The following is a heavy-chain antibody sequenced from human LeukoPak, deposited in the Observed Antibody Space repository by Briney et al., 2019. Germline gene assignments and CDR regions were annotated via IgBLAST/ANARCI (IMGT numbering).Heavy chain of an antibody. CDR2: IYYSGST. Sequence: SQTLSLTCTVSGGSISSGDYYWSWIRQPPGKGLEWIGYIYYSGSTYYNPSLKSRVTISVDTSKNQFSLKLSFVTAADTAVYYCARDVYDSSGGAFDIWGQGTMVTVSS. D-gene: IGHD3-22*01. J-gene: IGHJ3*02. V-gene: IGHV4-30-4*08. CDR1: GGSISSGDYY. CDR3: ARDVYDSSGGAFDI.